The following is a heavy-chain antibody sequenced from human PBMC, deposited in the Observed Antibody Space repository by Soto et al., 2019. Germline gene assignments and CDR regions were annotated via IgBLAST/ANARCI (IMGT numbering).Heavy chain of an antibody. V-gene: IGHV3-33*01. Sequence: QVQLVESGGGVVQPGRSLRLSCAASGFTFSSYGMHWVRQAPGKGLEWVAVIWYDGSTKDYADSVKGRFTISRDNSKNTLDLQMNSLRAEDTAVYYCARERRDAVAGTLRLYYWGQGTLVTVSS. J-gene: IGHJ4*02. CDR3: ARERRDAVAGTLRLYY. CDR2: IWYDGSTK. D-gene: IGHD6-19*01. CDR1: GFTFSSYG.